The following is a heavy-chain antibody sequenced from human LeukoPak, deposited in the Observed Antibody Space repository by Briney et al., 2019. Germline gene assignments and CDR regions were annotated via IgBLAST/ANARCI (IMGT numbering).Heavy chain of an antibody. CDR1: GCTFTGYY. D-gene: IGHD1-26*01. CDR2: INPNSGGT. J-gene: IGHJ4*02. CDR3: ARPSTAVGAFDY. Sequence: ASEKVSCKASGCTFTGYYMHWVRQAPGQGLEWMGWINPNSGGTNYAQKFQGRVTITADKSTSTAYMELSSLRSEDTAVYYCARPSTAVGAFDYWGQGTLVTVSS. V-gene: IGHV1-2*02.